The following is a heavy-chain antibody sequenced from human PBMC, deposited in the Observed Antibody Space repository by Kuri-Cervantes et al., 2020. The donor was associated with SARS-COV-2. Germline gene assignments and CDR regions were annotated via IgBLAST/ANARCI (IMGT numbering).Heavy chain of an antibody. Sequence: GESLKISCAASGFTFSSYSMNWVRQAPGKGLEWVSSISSSSSYIYYANSVKGRFTISRDNAKNTLYLQMNSLRAEDTAVYYCAKPSYGDYVISFWGQGTLVTVSS. CDR2: ISSSSSYI. D-gene: IGHD4-17*01. CDR1: GFTFSSYS. J-gene: IGHJ4*02. V-gene: IGHV3-21*01. CDR3: AKPSYGDYVISF.